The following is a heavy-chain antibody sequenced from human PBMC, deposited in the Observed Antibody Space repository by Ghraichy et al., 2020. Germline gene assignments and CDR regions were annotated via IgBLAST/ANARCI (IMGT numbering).Heavy chain of an antibody. CDR2: ISGSGGAT. J-gene: IGHJ4*02. V-gene: IGHV3-23*01. D-gene: IGHD4-17*01. CDR1: GFTFSTYA. CDR3: AKDFWSGHDSGDPFEY. Sequence: GGSLRLSCAASGFTFSTYAMSWVRQAPGKGLEWVSSISGSGGATYYADSVKGRFSISRENSQNTANLQMNSLRAEDTALYFCAKDFWSGHDSGDPFEYWGQGTMVTVSS.